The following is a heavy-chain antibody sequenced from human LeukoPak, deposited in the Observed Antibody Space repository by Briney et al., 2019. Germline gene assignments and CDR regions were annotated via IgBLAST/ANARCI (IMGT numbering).Heavy chain of an antibody. CDR1: GGSISSSSYY. D-gene: IGHD6-19*01. V-gene: IGHV4-39*07. Sequence: SETLSLTCTVSGGSISSSSYYWGWIRQPPGKGLEWIGSIYTSGSTNYNPSLMSRVTMSVDTSKNHFSLKLTSVTAADTAVYYCARAPYSSGWLGLDPWGQGTLVTVSS. J-gene: IGHJ5*02. CDR2: IYTSGST. CDR3: ARAPYSSGWLGLDP.